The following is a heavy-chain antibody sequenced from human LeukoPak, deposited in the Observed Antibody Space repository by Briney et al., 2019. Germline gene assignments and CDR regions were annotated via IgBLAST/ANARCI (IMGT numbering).Heavy chain of an antibody. J-gene: IGHJ3*02. V-gene: IGHV3-72*01. CDR1: GFTFSDHY. CDR2: TRNKANSYTT. D-gene: IGHD6-19*01. Sequence: GGSLRLSCAASGFTFSDHYMDWVRQAPGKGLEWVGRTRNKANSYTTEYAASVKGRFTISRDDSKNSLYLQMNSLKTEDTAVYYCAREESRIAVAGNSGAFDIWGQGTMVTVSS. CDR3: AREESRIAVAGNSGAFDI.